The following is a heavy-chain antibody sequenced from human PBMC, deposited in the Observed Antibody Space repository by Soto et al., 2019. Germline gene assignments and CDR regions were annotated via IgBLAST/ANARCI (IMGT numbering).Heavy chain of an antibody. Sequence: GGSLRLSCADSGFTFGSHSMFWVRQAPGKGLEWVSSISSDSTYIFYADSVKGRFAISRDNAKNSLYLQMDSLRAEDTAVYYCARGGLVVVGAATRPFDYWGQGTLVTVSS. D-gene: IGHD2-15*01. CDR2: ISSDSTYI. CDR1: GFTFGSHS. CDR3: ARGGLVVVGAATRPFDY. V-gene: IGHV3-21*01. J-gene: IGHJ4*02.